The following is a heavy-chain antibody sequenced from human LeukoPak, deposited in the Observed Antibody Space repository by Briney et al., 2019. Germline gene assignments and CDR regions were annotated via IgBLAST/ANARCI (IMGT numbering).Heavy chain of an antibody. D-gene: IGHD2-15*01. CDR3: AKNLYCGGGSCYPSALGMDV. V-gene: IGHV3-30*04. CDR2: ISYHGRDT. Sequence: GGSLRLSCAASGVTFSSFAMHWVRQAPGKGLEWVAVISYHGRDTYYADSVKGRFTISRDNSKNTLYLQLNSLGAEDTAVYYCAKNLYCGGGSCYPSALGMDVWGQGTTVTVSS. J-gene: IGHJ6*02. CDR1: GVTFSSFA.